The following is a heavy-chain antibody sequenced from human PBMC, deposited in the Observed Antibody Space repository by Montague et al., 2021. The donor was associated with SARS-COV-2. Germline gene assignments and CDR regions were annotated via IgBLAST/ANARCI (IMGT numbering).Heavy chain of an antibody. D-gene: IGHD2-2*02. CDR2: IYYSGST. Sequence: SETLSLTCTVSGGSISSYYWSWIRQPPGKGLEWTGYIYYSGSTNYNPSLKSRVTISVDTSKNQFSLKLSSVTAADTAVYYCARESSYSRCSSTSCYTSVWFDPWGQGTLVTVSS. CDR3: ARESSYSRCSSTSCYTSVWFDP. J-gene: IGHJ5*02. CDR1: GGSISSYY. V-gene: IGHV4-59*01.